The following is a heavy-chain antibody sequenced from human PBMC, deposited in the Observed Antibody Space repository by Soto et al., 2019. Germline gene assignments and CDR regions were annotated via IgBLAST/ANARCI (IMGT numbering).Heavy chain of an antibody. CDR3: VRGPSHGAFDI. V-gene: IGHV3-30-3*01. CDR1: GSTFSSYD. J-gene: IGHJ3*02. Sequence: QVQLVESGGDVVQSGRSLRLSCAASGSTFSSYDIHWVRQAPGKGLEWVAHISPDGNKAYYADSVKGRFIISRDNARNTVYLQVNSLRPEDTAVYHCVRGPSHGAFDIWGQGTLVTVSS. CDR2: ISPDGNKA.